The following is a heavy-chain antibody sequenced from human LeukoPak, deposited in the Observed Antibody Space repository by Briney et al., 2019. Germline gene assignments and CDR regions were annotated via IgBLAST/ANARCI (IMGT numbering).Heavy chain of an antibody. CDR3: ARYYYDSSGYYSPTDY. Sequence: SETLSLTCTVSGGSVSSGDHYWRWIRQPPGKGLEWIGYIYYSGSTYYNPSLKSRVTISVDTSKHQFSLKLSSVTAADTAFYYCARYYYDSSGYYSPTDYWGQGTLVTVSS. J-gene: IGHJ4*02. D-gene: IGHD3-22*01. CDR2: IYYSGST. V-gene: IGHV4-30-4*01. CDR1: GGSVSSGDHY.